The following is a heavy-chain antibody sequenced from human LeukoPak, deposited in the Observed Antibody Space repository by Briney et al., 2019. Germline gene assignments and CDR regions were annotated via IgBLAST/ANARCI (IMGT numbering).Heavy chain of an antibody. CDR2: ISFDGSGK. J-gene: IGHJ5*02. CDR1: GFTFSNYA. Sequence: GGSLRLSCAASGFTFSNYAMHWVRQAPGKGLEWVAFISFDGSGKYYADSVKGRFTISRDNSKNTLYLQMNSLRAEDTAVYYCARDQPGTYTLSSTWGQGTLVTVSS. V-gene: IGHV3-30-3*01. CDR3: ARDQPGTYTLSST. D-gene: IGHD6-19*01.